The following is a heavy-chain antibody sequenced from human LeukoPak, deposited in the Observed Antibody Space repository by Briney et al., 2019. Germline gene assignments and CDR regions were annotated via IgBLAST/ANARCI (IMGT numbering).Heavy chain of an antibody. Sequence: SETLSLTRAVYGGSFSGYYWSWIRQPPGKGLEWIGEINHSGSTNYNPSLKSRVTISVDTSKNQFSLKLSSVTAADTAVYYCARDRGYYDSSGYYYGWFDPWGQGTLVTVSS. CDR2: INHSGST. J-gene: IGHJ5*02. CDR3: ARDRGYYDSSGYYYGWFDP. D-gene: IGHD3-22*01. V-gene: IGHV4-34*01. CDR1: GGSFSGYY.